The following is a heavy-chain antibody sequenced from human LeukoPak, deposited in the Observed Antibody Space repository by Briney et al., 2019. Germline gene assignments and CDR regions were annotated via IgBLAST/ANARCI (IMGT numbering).Heavy chain of an antibody. CDR3: ARDPPGCSGGSCYSSYYFDY. CDR1: GYTFTSYY. J-gene: IGHJ4*02. D-gene: IGHD2-15*01. V-gene: IGHV1-46*01. Sequence: ASVKVSCKASGYTFTSYYMHWVRQAPGQGLEWMGIINPSGGSTSYAQKFQGRVTMTRDTSTSTVYMELSSLRSEDTAVYYCARDPPGCSGGSCYSSYYFDYWGQGTLVTVSS. CDR2: INPSGGST.